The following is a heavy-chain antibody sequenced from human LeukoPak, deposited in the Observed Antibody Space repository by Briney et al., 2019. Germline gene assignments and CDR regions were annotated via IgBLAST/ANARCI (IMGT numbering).Heavy chain of an antibody. CDR2: ISYDGSNK. CDR1: GFTFSSYA. D-gene: IGHD6-13*01. CDR3: ARGYSSSWHDPFDY. J-gene: IGHJ4*02. V-gene: IGHV3-30-3*01. Sequence: GGSLRLSCAASGFTFSSYAMHWVRQAPGKGLEWVAVISYDGSNKYYADSVKGRFTISRDNSKNTLYLQMNSLRAEDTAVYYCARGYSSSWHDPFDYWGQGTLVTVSS.